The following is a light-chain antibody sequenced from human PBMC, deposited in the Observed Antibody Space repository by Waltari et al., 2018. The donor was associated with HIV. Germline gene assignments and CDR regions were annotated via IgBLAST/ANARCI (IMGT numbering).Light chain of an antibody. V-gene: IGKV1-39*01. Sequence: DIQMTQSPSSLSASVGDRVTITCRASQRIDYSLNWYQQKPGKAPNLLINAASTLQSGVPSICSGSGSVTDFTLTISSLQPEDFATYYYQQSYITPRTFGLGTKVEI. CDR1: QRIDYS. J-gene: IGKJ1*01. CDR3: QQSYITPRT. CDR2: AAS.